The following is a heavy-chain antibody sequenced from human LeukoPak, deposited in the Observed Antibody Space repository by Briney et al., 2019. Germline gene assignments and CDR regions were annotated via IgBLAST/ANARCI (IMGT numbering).Heavy chain of an antibody. CDR1: GGTFSSYA. D-gene: IGHD4-17*01. J-gene: IGHJ4*02. Sequence: SVTVSCKASGGTFSSYAISWVRQAPGQGLEWMGGIIPIFGTANYAQKFQGRVTITADESTSTAYMELSSLRSEDTAVYYCVSGDYGTALFDYWGQGTLVTVSS. CDR2: IIPIFGTA. CDR3: VSGDYGTALFDY. V-gene: IGHV1-69*13.